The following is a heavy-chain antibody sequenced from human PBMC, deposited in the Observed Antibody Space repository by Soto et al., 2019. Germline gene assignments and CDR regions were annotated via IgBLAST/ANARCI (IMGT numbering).Heavy chain of an antibody. Sequence: EVQLVESGGGLVKRGGSLRLSCAASGFTFSSYSMNWVRQAPGKGLEWVSSISSSSSYIYYADSVKGRFTISRDNAKNSLYLQMNSLRAEDTAVYYCARDSIAVAGNGEYYFDYWGQVTLVTVSS. V-gene: IGHV3-21*01. CDR2: ISSSSSYI. CDR1: GFTFSSYS. J-gene: IGHJ4*02. D-gene: IGHD6-19*01. CDR3: ARDSIAVAGNGEYYFDY.